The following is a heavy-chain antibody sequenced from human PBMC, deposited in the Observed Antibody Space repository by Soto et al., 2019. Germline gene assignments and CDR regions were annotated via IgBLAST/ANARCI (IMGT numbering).Heavy chain of an antibody. J-gene: IGHJ4*02. CDR3: ARLLDTAMVIDY. CDR1: GFTFSSYG. V-gene: IGHV3-33*01. CDR2: IWYDGSNK. Sequence: QVQLVESGGGVVQPGRSLRLSCAASGFTFSSYGMHWVRQAPGKGLEWVAVIWYDGSNKYYADSVKSRFTISRDNSKNTLYLQMNSLRAEETAVYYCARLLDTAMVIDYWGQGTLVTVSS. D-gene: IGHD5-18*01.